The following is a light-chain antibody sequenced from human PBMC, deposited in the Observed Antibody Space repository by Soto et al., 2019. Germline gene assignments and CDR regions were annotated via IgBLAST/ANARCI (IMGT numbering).Light chain of an antibody. Sequence: QSALTQPASVSGSPGQSITISCTGTSSDVGSYNLVSWYQQHPGKAPKLMIYEGSKRHSGVSNRFSGSESGNTASLTISGLQAEDEADYHCCSYAGSSTYYVFGTGTKVTVL. CDR1: SSDVGSYNL. CDR3: CSYAGSSTYYV. CDR2: EGS. J-gene: IGLJ1*01. V-gene: IGLV2-23*01.